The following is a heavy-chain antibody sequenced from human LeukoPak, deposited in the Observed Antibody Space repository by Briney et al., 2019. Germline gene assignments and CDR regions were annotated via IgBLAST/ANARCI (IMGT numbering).Heavy chain of an antibody. J-gene: IGHJ4*02. D-gene: IGHD3-22*01. V-gene: IGHV1-24*01. CDR3: ATPHVDGYYYDSSGYRH. CDR2: FDPEDGET. CDR1: GYTLTELS. Sequence: ASVKVSCKVSGYTLTELSMHWVRQAPGKGLEWMGGFDPEDGETIYAQKFQGRVTMTGDTSTDTAYMELSSLRSEDTAVYYCATPHVDGYYYDSSGYRHWGQGTLVTVSS.